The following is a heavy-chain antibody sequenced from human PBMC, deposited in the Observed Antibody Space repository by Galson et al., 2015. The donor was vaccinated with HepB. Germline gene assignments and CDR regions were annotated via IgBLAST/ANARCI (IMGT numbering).Heavy chain of an antibody. Sequence: SVKVSCKASGYIFTSYDINWVRQATGQGLEWMGWMNPNSGNTGYAQKFQGRVTMTRNTSISTAYMELNSLRSEDTAVYYCARVRSDTAFDYWGQGTLVTVSS. CDR1: GYIFTSYD. CDR3: ARVRSDTAFDY. J-gene: IGHJ4*02. V-gene: IGHV1-8*01. CDR2: MNPNSGNT. D-gene: IGHD5-18*01.